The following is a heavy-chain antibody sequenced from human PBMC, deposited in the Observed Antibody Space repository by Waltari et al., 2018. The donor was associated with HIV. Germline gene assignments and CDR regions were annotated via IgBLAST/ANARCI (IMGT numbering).Heavy chain of an antibody. V-gene: IGHV4-59*01. CDR3: ARGRRWVQFHGHYYFDY. D-gene: IGHD3-10*01. CDR2: ISYSGNT. CDR1: GDPITSNY. Sequence: QVQLQESGPGLVKPSETMSLTCNVSGDPITSNYWNWIRQTPGKELEWIGYISYSGNTKYSPSFKSRLSMSIVSSKSHFSLKLRSVTAADTAIYYCARGRRWVQFHGHYYFDYWGQGILVTVSS. J-gene: IGHJ4*02.